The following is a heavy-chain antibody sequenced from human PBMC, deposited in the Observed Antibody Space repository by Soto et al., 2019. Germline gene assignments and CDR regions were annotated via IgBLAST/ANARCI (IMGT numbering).Heavy chain of an antibody. D-gene: IGHD2-2*01. CDR1: GYTFTGYY. V-gene: IGHV1-2*04. CDR3: ARAPSKYCSSTSCYGGFDY. J-gene: IGHJ4*02. CDR2: INPNSGGT. Sequence: GASVKVXCKASGYTFTGYYMHWVRQAPGQGLEWMGWINPNSGGTNYAQKFQGWVTMTRDTSISTAYMELSRLRSDDTAVYYCARAPSKYCSSTSCYGGFDYWGQGTLVTVSS.